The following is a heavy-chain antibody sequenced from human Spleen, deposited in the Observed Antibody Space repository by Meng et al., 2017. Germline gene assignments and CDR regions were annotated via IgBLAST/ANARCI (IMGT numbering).Heavy chain of an antibody. CDR2: INTNTGNP. Sequence: ASVKVSCKASGYTFTSYAMNWVRQAPGQGLEWMGWINTNTGNPTYAQAFTGRFVFSLDTSVSTAYLQISSLKAEDTAVYYCARDSGSYWVVYYGMDVWGQGTTVTVSS. CDR1: GYTFTSYA. D-gene: IGHD1-26*01. J-gene: IGHJ6*02. CDR3: ARDSGSYWVVYYGMDV. V-gene: IGHV7-4-1*02.